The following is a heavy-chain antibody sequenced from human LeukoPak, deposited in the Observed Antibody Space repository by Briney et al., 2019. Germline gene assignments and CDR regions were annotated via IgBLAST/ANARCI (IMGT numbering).Heavy chain of an antibody. CDR3: AKGNTGSFYSASDY. CDR1: GFAFSSYW. D-gene: IGHD2-15*01. J-gene: IGHJ4*02. V-gene: IGHV3-7*03. CDR2: IKRDGSDT. Sequence: PGGSLRLSCAASGFAFSSYWMSWVRQAPGKGLEWVANIKRDGSDTSYVDSVKGRFTISRDNAKNSLYLQLNSLRAEDTAVYYCAKGNTGSFYSASDYWGQGTLVTVSS.